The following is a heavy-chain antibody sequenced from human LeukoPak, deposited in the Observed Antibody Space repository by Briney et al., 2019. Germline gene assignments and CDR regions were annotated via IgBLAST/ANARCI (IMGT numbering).Heavy chain of an antibody. D-gene: IGHD2-15*01. Sequence: ASVKVSCKASGYTFTDYYLHWVRQAPGQGLEWMGWINPNSGGTNYAQTFQGRVTMTRDTSITTAYLELSRLRSDDTAVYYCARVPQGCSWPYDFDYWGQGTLVTVAS. CDR1: GYTFTDYY. V-gene: IGHV1-2*02. J-gene: IGHJ4*02. CDR2: INPNSGGT. CDR3: ARVPQGCSWPYDFDY.